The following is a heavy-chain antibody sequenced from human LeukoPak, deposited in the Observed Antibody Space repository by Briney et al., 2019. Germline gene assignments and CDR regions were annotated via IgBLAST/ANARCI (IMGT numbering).Heavy chain of an antibody. CDR1: GYTFTSYY. CDR3: ARGAKIVPVSDSSGWYGELYYFDY. V-gene: IGHV1-46*01. CDR2: INPSGGST. D-gene: IGHD6-19*01. Sequence: ASVKVSCKASGYTFTSYYMHWVRQAPGQGLEWMGIINPSGGSTSYAQKFQGRVTMTRDTSTSTVYMELSSLRSEDTAVYYCARGAKIVPVSDSSGWYGELYYFDYWGQGTLVTVSS. J-gene: IGHJ4*02.